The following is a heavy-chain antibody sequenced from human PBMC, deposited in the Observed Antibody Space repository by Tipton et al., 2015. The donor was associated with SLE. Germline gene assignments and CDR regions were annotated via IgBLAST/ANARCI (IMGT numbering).Heavy chain of an antibody. CDR3: ARLRSGNERRGYDL. CDR2: INPNVGYA. CDR1: GYTFTSYG. D-gene: IGHD1-1*01. Sequence: QSGPEVKKPGASVKVSCKASGYTFTSYGISWVRQAPGQGLEWMGWINPNVGYAGYAQKFQGRVTITGDTSIGTVYMELSSLRADDTAVYYCARLRSGNERRGYDLWGQGTMVTVSS. V-gene: IGHV1-8*03. J-gene: IGHJ3*01.